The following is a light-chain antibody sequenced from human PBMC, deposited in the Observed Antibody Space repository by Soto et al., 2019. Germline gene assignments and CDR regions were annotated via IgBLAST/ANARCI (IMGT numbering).Light chain of an antibody. Sequence: EIVLTQSPATLSVSPGGGATLSCRASQSVSSNLAWYQQKPGQAPRLLIYRASTRATGIPARFSGTGSGTEFTLTISSLQSEDFAVYYCQQYNEWWTFGQGTKVEV. CDR3: QQYNEWWT. V-gene: IGKV3-15*01. CDR2: RAS. CDR1: QSVSSN. J-gene: IGKJ1*01.